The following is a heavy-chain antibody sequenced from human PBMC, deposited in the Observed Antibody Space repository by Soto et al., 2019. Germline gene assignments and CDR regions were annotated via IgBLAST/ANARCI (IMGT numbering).Heavy chain of an antibody. Sequence: EVQLVESGGGLVQPGGSLRLSCAASGFTFSSYSMNWVRQAPGKGLEWVSYISSSSSTIYYADSVKGRFTISRDNAKNSLYLQMNSLRDEDTSVYYCARESAALNWFDPWGQGTLVTVSS. CDR1: GFTFSSYS. CDR2: ISSSSSTI. CDR3: ARESAALNWFDP. J-gene: IGHJ5*02. D-gene: IGHD2-2*01. V-gene: IGHV3-48*02.